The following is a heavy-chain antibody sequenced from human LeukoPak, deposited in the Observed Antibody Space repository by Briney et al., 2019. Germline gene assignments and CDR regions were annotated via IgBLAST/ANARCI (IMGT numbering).Heavy chain of an antibody. J-gene: IGHJ4*02. CDR2: ISGSGGST. CDR1: GFTFSSYA. Sequence: GGSLRLSCAASGFTFSSYAMSWVRQAPGKGLEWVSAISGSGGSTYYADSVKGRFTISRDNSKNTLYLQMNSLRAEDTAVYYCAKDQDIIVVVAAKGGYFDYWGQGTLVTVSS. V-gene: IGHV3-23*01. D-gene: IGHD2-15*01. CDR3: AKDQDIIVVVAAKGGYFDY.